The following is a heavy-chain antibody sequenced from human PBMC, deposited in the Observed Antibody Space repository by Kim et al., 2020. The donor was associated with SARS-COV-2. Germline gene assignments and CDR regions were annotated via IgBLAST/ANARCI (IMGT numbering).Heavy chain of an antibody. D-gene: IGHD6-19*01. Sequence: SETLSLTCAVSGGSISSSNWWSWVRQPPGKGLEWIGEIYHSGSTNYNPSLKSRVTISVDKSKNQFSLKLSSVTAADTAVYYCARDGAEYSSGWYQYWGQGTLVTVSS. V-gene: IGHV4-4*02. J-gene: IGHJ4*02. CDR2: IYHSGST. CDR3: ARDGAEYSSGWYQY. CDR1: GGSISSSNW.